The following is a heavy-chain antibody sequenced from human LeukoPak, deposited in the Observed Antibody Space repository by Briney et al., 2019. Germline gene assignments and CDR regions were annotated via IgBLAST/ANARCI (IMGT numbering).Heavy chain of an antibody. CDR2: ISGSGGST. CDR3: AKDLFGIAAAGNFDY. V-gene: IGHV3-23*01. CDR1: GFTFSSYA. D-gene: IGHD6-13*01. J-gene: IGHJ4*02. Sequence: HPGGSLSLSCAASGFTFSSYAMSWVRQAPGKGLEWVSAISGSGGSTYYADSVKGRFTISRDNSKNTLYLQMNSLRAEDTAVYYCAKDLFGIAAAGNFDYWGQGTLVTVSS.